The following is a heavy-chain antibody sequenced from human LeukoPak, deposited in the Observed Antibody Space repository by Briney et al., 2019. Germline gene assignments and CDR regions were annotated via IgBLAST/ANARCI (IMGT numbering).Heavy chain of an antibody. D-gene: IGHD6-6*01. J-gene: IGHJ4*02. CDR3: ARWGSSSGRGFDY. CDR1: GGSISTYY. CDR2: IYYSGST. Sequence: PSETLSLTCTVSGGSISTYYWSWIRQPPGKGLEWIGYIYYSGSTNFNPSLTSRVTMSVDTSKNQFSLRLSSVTAADTAVYYYARWGSSSGRGFDYWGQGTLVTVSS. V-gene: IGHV4-59*01.